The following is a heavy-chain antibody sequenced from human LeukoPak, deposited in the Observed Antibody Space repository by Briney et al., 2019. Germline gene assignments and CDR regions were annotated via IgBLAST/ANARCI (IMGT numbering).Heavy chain of an antibody. CDR2: TKHRAST. CDR1: VGSFSGYY. V-gene: IGHV4-34*01. J-gene: IGHJ4*02. Sequence: PLETLSLTCAVYVGSFSGYYWSWIRQPPGKGRERIGETKHRASTNYNPSLKSRVTIAVDTSKSQFSLKLGSVTAADTAMYYCARGRVATFSYWGQGTLVTVSS. D-gene: IGHD5-12*01. CDR3: ARGRVATFSY.